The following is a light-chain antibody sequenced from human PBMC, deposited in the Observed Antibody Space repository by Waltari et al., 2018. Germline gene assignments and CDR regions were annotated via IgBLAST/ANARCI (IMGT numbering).Light chain of an antibody. CDR3: QHYVNLPWT. CDR2: DTA. J-gene: IGKJ1*01. V-gene: IGKV3-20*01. Sequence: EIVLTQSPGTLSLSPGERATLSCRASQSVGRSLAWYQQKPGQAPRLLIHDTAIRATGTPGRFRGSWSVTDFSLAISSLEPEDFAVYFCQHYVNLPWTFGQGTNVEI. CDR1: QSVGRS.